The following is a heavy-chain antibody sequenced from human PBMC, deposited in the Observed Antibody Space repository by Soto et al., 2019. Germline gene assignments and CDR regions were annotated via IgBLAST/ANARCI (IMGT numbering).Heavy chain of an antibody. CDR2: IYSGGST. CDR1: GFTVSSNY. CDR3: ARDMVRGLYPEYFQH. D-gene: IGHD3-10*01. V-gene: IGHV3-66*01. J-gene: IGHJ1*01. Sequence: EVQLVESGGGLVQPGGSLRLSCAASGFTVSSNYRSWVRQAPGKVLEWVSVIYSGGSTYYADSVKGRFTISRDNSKNTLYLQMNSLRAEDTAVYYCARDMVRGLYPEYFQHWGQGTLVTVSS.